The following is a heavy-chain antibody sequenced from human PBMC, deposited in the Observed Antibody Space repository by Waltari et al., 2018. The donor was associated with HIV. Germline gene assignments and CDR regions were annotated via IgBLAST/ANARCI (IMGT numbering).Heavy chain of an antibody. J-gene: IGHJ2*01. D-gene: IGHD4-4*01. CDR3: VKDPTTITRGYFDL. CDR2: LTSAGSIT. V-gene: IGHV3-23*01. Sequence: EEQLLESGGGLGQPGGSLRLSCVASGFTFSTYALTWLRQIPGKGLEWVAGLTSAGSITYHADSVQGRFIISRDNSKHTLFLQMTNLRVEDTAVYYCVKDPTTITRGYFDLWGRGTLVTVSS. CDR1: GFTFSTYA.